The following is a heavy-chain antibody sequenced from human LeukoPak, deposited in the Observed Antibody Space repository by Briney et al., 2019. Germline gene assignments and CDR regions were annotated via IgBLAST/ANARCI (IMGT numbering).Heavy chain of an antibody. CDR3: ASMYSSSSYYYYGMDV. V-gene: IGHV1-8*01. CDR2: MNPNSGNT. D-gene: IGHD6-6*01. J-gene: IGHJ6*02. Sequence: ASVKVSCKASGYTFTSYDINWVRQATGQGLEWMGWMNPNSGNTGYAQKFQGRVTMTRNTSISTAYMELSSLRSEDTAVYCCASMYSSSSYYYYGMDVWGQGTTVTVSS. CDR1: GYTFTSYD.